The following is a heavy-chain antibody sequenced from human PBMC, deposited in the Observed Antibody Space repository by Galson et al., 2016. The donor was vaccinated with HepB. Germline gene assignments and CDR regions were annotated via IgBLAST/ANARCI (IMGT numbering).Heavy chain of an antibody. CDR2: ISHRGTT. J-gene: IGHJ5*02. Sequence: SESLSPTCTVSGASIGTSYWSWLRQPPGSGLERIGYISHRGTTTYNPALKTLVTISTDTSKNQLSLQLTSVTAADTAVYYCASVSGPRDNWFDPWGQGTLVTVTS. CDR1: GASIGTSY. D-gene: IGHD6-19*01. CDR3: ASVSGPRDNWFDP. V-gene: IGHV4-59*01.